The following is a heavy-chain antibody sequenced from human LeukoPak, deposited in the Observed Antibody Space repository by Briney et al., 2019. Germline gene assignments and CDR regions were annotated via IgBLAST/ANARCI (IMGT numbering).Heavy chain of an antibody. J-gene: IGHJ6*02. D-gene: IGHD2-15*01. V-gene: IGHV1-18*01. CDR3: ARAGGLYGMDV. Sequence: ASVKVSCKASGYTFPSYGITWVRQAPGQELEWMGWISTYNGNTNYAQKRQGRVTMTTDTSTNTAYMELKSLRSDDTAVYYCARAGGLYGMDVWGRGTTVTVSS. CDR2: ISTYNGNT. CDR1: GYTFPSYG.